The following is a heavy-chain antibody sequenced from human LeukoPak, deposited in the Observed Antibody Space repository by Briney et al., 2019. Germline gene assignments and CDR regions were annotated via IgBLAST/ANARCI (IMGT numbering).Heavy chain of an antibody. CDR2: IYTRGST. CDR1: GDSISSGSFH. Sequence: PSETLSLTCTVSGDSISSGSFHWSWVRQPAGKGLEWIGRIYTRGSTNYNPSLKSRVNISVDTSKNQFSLRLNSVTAADTAVYYCARDLWGYRSSSYYFDYWGQGTLVTVSS. J-gene: IGHJ4*02. D-gene: IGHD6-6*01. V-gene: IGHV4-61*02. CDR3: ARDLWGYRSSSYYFDY.